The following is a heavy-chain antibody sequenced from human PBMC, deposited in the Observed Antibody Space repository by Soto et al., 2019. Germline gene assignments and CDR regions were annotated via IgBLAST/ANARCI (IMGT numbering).Heavy chain of an antibody. V-gene: IGHV4-59*01. J-gene: IGHJ3*02. CDR1: GGSISSYY. CDR3: ARSMINRPDDAFDI. D-gene: IGHD3-16*01. CDR2: IYYSGSTST. Sequence: QVQLQESGPGLVKPSETLSLTCTVSGGSISSYYWSWIRQPPGKGLEWIAYIYYSGSTSTNYNPSLKSRVPISVDTSKNQFSLKLSSVTAADTAVYYCARSMINRPDDAFDIWGQGTMVTVSS.